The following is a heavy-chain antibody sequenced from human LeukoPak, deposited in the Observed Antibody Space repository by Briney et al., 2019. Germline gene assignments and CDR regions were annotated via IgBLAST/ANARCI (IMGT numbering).Heavy chain of an antibody. CDR3: IRDFRSADL. CDR1: GLTFSSHW. CDR2: IYVDGRTT. Sequence: GGSLRLSCAASGLTFSSHWMHWVRQPPGKGLVWVSRIYVDGRTTNYADSVKGRFTISRDNAKNTVYLEMNSLSVEDTATYYCIRDFRSADLWGQGTLVTVTS. J-gene: IGHJ5*02. V-gene: IGHV3-74*01.